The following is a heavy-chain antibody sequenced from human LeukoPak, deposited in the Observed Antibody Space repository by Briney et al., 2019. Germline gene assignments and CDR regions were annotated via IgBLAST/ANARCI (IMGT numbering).Heavy chain of an antibody. CDR2: MNPNSGNT. V-gene: IGHV1-8*01. CDR1: GYTFTTYD. D-gene: IGHD5-18*01. Sequence: ASVKVSCKASGYTFTTYDIDWVRQATGQGLEWMGWMNPNSGNTGYAQKFQGRVTMTRNTSISTAFMELSGLRSEDTAVYFCARRNTAMVAGLDYWGQGSLVTVSS. J-gene: IGHJ4*02. CDR3: ARRNTAMVAGLDY.